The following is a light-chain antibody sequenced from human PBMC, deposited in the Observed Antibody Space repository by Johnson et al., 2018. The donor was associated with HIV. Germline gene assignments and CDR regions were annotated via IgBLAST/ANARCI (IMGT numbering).Light chain of an antibody. CDR1: SSNIGNNY. Sequence: QSVLTQPPSVSAAPGQKVTISCSGSSSNIGNNYVSWYQQVPGTAPKLLIYDNNRRPSGIPDRFSGSKSGSSATLGITGLQTGDEADYYCGTWVTSLRTGVSGTGTKVTVL. V-gene: IGLV1-51*01. J-gene: IGLJ1*01. CDR2: DNN. CDR3: GTWVTSLRTGV.